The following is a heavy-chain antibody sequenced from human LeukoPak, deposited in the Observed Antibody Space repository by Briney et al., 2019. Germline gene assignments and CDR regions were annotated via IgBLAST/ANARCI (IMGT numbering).Heavy chain of an antibody. Sequence: PGGSLRLSCAVSGFTFSSYEMNWVRQAPGKGLEWVSYIGSSGTTMYYADSVMGRFTISRDNAKNSLFLQMNSLRAEDTAVYYCAREAVGDAFDIWGQGTMVTVPS. J-gene: IGHJ3*02. CDR2: IGSSGTTM. V-gene: IGHV3-48*03. D-gene: IGHD6-19*01. CDR3: AREAVGDAFDI. CDR1: GFTFSSYE.